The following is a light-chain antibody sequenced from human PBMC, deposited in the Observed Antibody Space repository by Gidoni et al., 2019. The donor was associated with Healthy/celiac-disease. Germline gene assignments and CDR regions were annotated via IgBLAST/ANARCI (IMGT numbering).Light chain of an antibody. CDR2: AAS. CDR1: QSISSY. CDR3: QQSYSTPWT. Sequence: DIQMTQSPSSLSASVGDRVTITCRASQSISSYLNGYQQKPGKAPKLLIYAASSLQSGVPSRFSGSGSGTDFTLTISSLQPEDFATYYCQQSYSTPWTFXKXTKGKSN. V-gene: IGKV1-39*01. J-gene: IGKJ1*01.